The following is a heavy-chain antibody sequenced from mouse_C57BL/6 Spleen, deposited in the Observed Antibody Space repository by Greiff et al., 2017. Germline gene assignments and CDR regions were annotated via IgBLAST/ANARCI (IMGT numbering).Heavy chain of an antibody. D-gene: IGHD2-1*01. CDR1: GFTFSSYA. Sequence: EVMLVESGGGLVKPGGSLKLSCAASGFTFSSYAMSWVRQTPEKRLEWVATISDVGSYTYYPDNVKGRFTISRDNAKNNLYLQMSHLKSEDTAMYYCARVYGNYGYFDVWGTGTTVTVSS. V-gene: IGHV5-4*03. CDR2: ISDVGSYT. CDR3: ARVYGNYGYFDV. J-gene: IGHJ1*03.